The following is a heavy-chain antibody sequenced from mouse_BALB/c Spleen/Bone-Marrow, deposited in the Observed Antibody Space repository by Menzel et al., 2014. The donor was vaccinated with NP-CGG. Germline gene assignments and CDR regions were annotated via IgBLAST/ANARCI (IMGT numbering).Heavy chain of an antibody. V-gene: IGHV14-3*02. CDR3: APYYYGSSLFAY. D-gene: IGHD1-1*01. J-gene: IGHJ3*01. CDR2: IDPANGNT. Sequence: EVQLQQSGAELVKPGASVKLSCTASGFNIKDTYMHWVKQRPEQGLEWIGRIDPANGNTKYDPKFQGKATITADTSSNTAYLQLSSLTSEDTAAYYCAPYYYGSSLFAYWGQGTLVTVSA. CDR1: GFNIKDTY.